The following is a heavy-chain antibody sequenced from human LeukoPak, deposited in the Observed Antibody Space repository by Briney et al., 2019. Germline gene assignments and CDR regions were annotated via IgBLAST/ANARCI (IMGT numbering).Heavy chain of an antibody. CDR1: GFTLDDYA. CDR2: ISWNSGSI. D-gene: IGHD6-19*01. J-gene: IGHJ4*02. V-gene: IGHV3-9*01. Sequence: PGRSLRLSCAASGFTLDDYAMHWVRQAPGKGLEWVSGISWNSGSIGYADSVKGRFTISRDNAKNSLYLQMNSLRAEDTALYYCAKDMTPESSGTDYWGQGTLVTVSS. CDR3: AKDMTPESSGTDY.